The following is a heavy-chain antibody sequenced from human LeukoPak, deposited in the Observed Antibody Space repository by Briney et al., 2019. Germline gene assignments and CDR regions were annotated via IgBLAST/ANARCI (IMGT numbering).Heavy chain of an antibody. CDR1: GFTFDDYG. V-gene: IGHV3-20*04. CDR2: INWNGGST. J-gene: IGHJ4*02. Sequence: GGSLRLSCAASGFTFDDYGMSWVRQAPGKGLEWVSGINWNGGSTGYADSVKGRFTISRANPKNSLYLQMNSLRAEDTALYYCARFGSGRQFHYLDFWGQGALVTVSS. D-gene: IGHD3-10*01. CDR3: ARFGSGRQFHYLDF.